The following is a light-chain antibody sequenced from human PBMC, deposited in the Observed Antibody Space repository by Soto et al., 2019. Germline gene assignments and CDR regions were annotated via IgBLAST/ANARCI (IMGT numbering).Light chain of an antibody. CDR1: HSLAYSDGNTY. Sequence: DVVMTQSPLSLPVTLGQPASISCRSTHSLAYSDGNTYLNWFQQRPGQSPRRLIYKVSDRDSGVPDRFSGSGSGTDFALKISRVEAEDVGVYYCMQGTHWPITFGQGTRLEI. V-gene: IGKV2-30*01. J-gene: IGKJ5*01. CDR2: KVS. CDR3: MQGTHWPIT.